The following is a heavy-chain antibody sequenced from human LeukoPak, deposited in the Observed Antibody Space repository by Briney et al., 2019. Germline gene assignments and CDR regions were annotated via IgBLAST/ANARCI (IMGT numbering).Heavy chain of an antibody. CDR2: MNPNSGNT. J-gene: IGHJ4*02. CDR1: GYTFTSYD. D-gene: IGHD2-15*01. V-gene: IGHV1-8*03. CDR3: ARGPYSAGLDY. Sequence: ASVKVSCTASGYTFTSYDINWVRQAPGQGLEWMGWMNPNSGNTGYAQKFQGRVTITRNTSISTAYMELSSLRSEDTAVYYCARGPYSAGLDYWGQGTLVTVSS.